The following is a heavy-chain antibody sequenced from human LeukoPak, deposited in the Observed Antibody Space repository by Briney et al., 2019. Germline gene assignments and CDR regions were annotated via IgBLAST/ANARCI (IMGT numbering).Heavy chain of an antibody. J-gene: IGHJ4*02. Sequence: GESLKISCKGSGYTFSEYWIGWARQMPGKGLEWMGIIYPGDSDTRYSPSFQGQVTISADKSINTAYLQWSSLKASDTAMYYCARRGYCSTTTCSAPLDYWGQGTLVTVSS. CDR3: ARRGYCSTTTCSAPLDY. CDR2: IYPGDSDT. V-gene: IGHV5-51*01. CDR1: GYTFSEYW. D-gene: IGHD2-2*01.